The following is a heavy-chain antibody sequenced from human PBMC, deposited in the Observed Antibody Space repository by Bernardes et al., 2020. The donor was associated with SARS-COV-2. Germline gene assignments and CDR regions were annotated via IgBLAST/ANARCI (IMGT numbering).Heavy chain of an antibody. V-gene: IGHV5-51*01. CDR2: IYPDNSDT. J-gene: IGHJ4*02. CDR1: GYSYFGYW. Sequence: GESLKISCKGSGYSYFGYWIGWVRQMPGKGLEWMGLIYPDNSDTRYSPSFQGQVTISVYKSINTAYLQWSSLKTSDTAMYYCARLGAPYMWGYFGFWCQGDPLTVSS. CDR3: ARLGAPYMWGYFGF. D-gene: IGHD3-9*01.